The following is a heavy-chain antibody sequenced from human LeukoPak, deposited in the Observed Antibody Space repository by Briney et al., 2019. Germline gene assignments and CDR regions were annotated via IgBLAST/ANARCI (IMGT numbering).Heavy chain of an antibody. CDR2: ISYDGSNK. CDR3: AKGSWLLDY. Sequence: GGSRRLSCAASGFTLSSYGMHWVRQAPGKGLEWVAVISYDGSNKYYADSVKGRFTISRDNSKDTLYLQMNSLRAEDTAVYYCAKGSWLLDYWGQGTLVTVSS. J-gene: IGHJ4*02. D-gene: IGHD5-12*01. V-gene: IGHV3-30*18. CDR1: GFTLSSYG.